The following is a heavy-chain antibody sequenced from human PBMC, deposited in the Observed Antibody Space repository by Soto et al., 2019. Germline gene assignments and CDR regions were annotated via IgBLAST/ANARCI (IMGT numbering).Heavy chain of an antibody. D-gene: IGHD2-8*01. V-gene: IGHV1-18*01. J-gene: IGHJ5*02. CDR3: ARDLGGVLMALDP. CDR1: GYTFNNYP. CDR2: ISPYSGST. Sequence: ASVKVSCKAPGYTFNNYPISWVRQAPGQGLEWMGWISPYSGSTNSAQNLHDRVTMTTDTSTSTAYLELRSLRSDDTAVYYCARDLGGVLMALDPWGQGTLVTVSS.